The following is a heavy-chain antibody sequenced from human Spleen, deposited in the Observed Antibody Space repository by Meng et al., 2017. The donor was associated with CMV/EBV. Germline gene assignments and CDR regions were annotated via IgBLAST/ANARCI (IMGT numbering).Heavy chain of an antibody. Sequence: ASVKVSCKASGNTFTNYYVHWVRQAPGQGLEWMGIFNPTGGSTSYAQKFQGRVTMTRDTSTSTVYMELSSLRSEDTAVYYCARGPFTKDYDWFDPWGQGTLVTVSS. V-gene: IGHV1-46*01. CDR3: ARGPFTKDYDWFDP. D-gene: IGHD4-17*01. CDR2: FNPTGGST. J-gene: IGHJ5*02. CDR1: GNTFTNYY.